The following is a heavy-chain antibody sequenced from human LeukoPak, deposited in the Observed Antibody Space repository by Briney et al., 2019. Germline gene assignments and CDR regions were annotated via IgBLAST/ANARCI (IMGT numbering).Heavy chain of an antibody. CDR2: MNPNSGNT. CDR1: GCTFTSYD. J-gene: IGHJ6*03. Sequence: ASVKVSCKASGCTFTSYDINWVRQATGQGLEWMGWMNPNSGNTGYAQKFQGRVTMTRNTSISTAYMELSSLRSEDTAVYYCARSGYYYYYMDVWGKGTTVTVSS. CDR3: ARSGYYYYYMDV. D-gene: IGHD3-10*01. V-gene: IGHV1-8*01.